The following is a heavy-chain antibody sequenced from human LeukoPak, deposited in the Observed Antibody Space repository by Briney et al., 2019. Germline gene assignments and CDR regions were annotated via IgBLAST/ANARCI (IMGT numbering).Heavy chain of an antibody. CDR3: ARGPYYDILTGYSYYYYYYYMDV. CDR1: GFTFSSYA. J-gene: IGHJ6*03. D-gene: IGHD3-9*01. CDR2: ISHDGSTE. V-gene: IGHV3-30*04. Sequence: GGSLRLSLAASGFTFSSYAMHWVRQAPGKGLEWVAVISHDGSTEYYGDSVKGRFTISRDNSKNTLYLQMNSLRAEDTAVYYCARGPYYDILTGYSYYYYYYYMDVWGKGTTVTVSS.